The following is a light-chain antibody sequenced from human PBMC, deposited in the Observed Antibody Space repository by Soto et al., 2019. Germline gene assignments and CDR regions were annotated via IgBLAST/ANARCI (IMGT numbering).Light chain of an antibody. CDR3: QQRSNWPPFT. J-gene: IGKJ5*01. CDR2: DAS. Sequence: GLTKWPAGLSLYPGERGTLSCRASQSVSSYLAWYQQKPGQAPRLLIYDASNRATGIPARFSGSGSGTDFTLTISSLEPEDFAVYYCQQRSNWPPFTFGQGTRLEIK. V-gene: IGKV3-11*01. CDR1: QSVSSY.